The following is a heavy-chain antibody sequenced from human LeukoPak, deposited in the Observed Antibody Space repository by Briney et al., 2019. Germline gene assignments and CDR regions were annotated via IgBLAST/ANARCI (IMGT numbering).Heavy chain of an antibody. V-gene: IGHV3-30*18. J-gene: IGHJ6*01. CDR3: AKGLLRWFGAYGLDG. CDR1: GFTFSSYG. Sequence: GGSLSLSCAVSGFTFSSYGMHGVRHAPGGGLEWVAFISFDGSNEYYADSVKGRFTISRDNSKNTVYLQMNSLRAEDTAVYYCAKGLLRWFGAYGLDGWGQGCTVTVS. D-gene: IGHD3-10*01. CDR2: ISFDGSNE.